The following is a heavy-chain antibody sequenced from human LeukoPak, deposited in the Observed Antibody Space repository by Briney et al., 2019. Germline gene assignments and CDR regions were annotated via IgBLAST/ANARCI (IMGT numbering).Heavy chain of an antibody. CDR3: ASSSWYIQVGNFDY. D-gene: IGHD6-13*01. J-gene: IGHJ4*02. Sequence: ASVKVSCKASGYTFTGYYMHWVRQAPGQGLEWMGWINPNSGGTNYAQKFQGRVTMTRDTSISTAYMELSRLRSDDTAVYYCASSSWYIQVGNFDYWGQRTLVTVSS. V-gene: IGHV1-2*02. CDR2: INPNSGGT. CDR1: GYTFTGYY.